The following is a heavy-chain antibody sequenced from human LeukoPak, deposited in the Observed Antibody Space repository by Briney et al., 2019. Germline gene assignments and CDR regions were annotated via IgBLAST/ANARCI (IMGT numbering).Heavy chain of an antibody. D-gene: IGHD3-22*01. V-gene: IGHV3-21*04. CDR1: GFTFSSFW. CDR3: AKDRIRGSGYYYDFDY. J-gene: IGHJ4*02. Sequence: GGSLRLSCGASGFTFSSFWMHWVRQSPGEGLVWVSCISSSYIYYADSVKGRFTISRDNAKNSLYLQMNSLRAEDTALYYCAKDRIRGSGYYYDFDYWGQGTLVTVSS. CDR2: ISSSYI.